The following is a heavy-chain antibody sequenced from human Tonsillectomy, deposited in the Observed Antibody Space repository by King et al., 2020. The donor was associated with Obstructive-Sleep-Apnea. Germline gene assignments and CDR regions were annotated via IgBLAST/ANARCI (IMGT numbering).Heavy chain of an antibody. J-gene: IGHJ3*01. CDR1: GFTFNSYA. V-gene: IGHV3-23*04. D-gene: IGHD6-13*01. CDR3: AKDISADQLVPDTFDF. CDR2: IIGTGGST. Sequence: VQLVESGGALVQPGGSLRLSCAASGFTFNSYAMSWVRQAPGKGLEWVSTIIGTGGSTYYADSVKGRFTISRDNSKNTLYLQMNSLRVGDTAVYYCAKDISADQLVPDTFDFWGQGTMSPSLQ.